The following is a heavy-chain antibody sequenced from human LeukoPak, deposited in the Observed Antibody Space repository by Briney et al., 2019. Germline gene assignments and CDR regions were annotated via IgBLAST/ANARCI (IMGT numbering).Heavy chain of an antibody. CDR3: ARKGGHFDY. Sequence: SETLSLTCTVSGDSINYYYWSWIRQSPGKGLEWIGYVYYNGSAKYNPSLKSRVTISVDMPKNQFSLKVSSVTAADTAIYYCARKGGHFDYWGQGTLVTVSS. CDR2: VYYNGSA. J-gene: IGHJ4*02. D-gene: IGHD2-15*01. V-gene: IGHV4-59*01. CDR1: GDSINYYY.